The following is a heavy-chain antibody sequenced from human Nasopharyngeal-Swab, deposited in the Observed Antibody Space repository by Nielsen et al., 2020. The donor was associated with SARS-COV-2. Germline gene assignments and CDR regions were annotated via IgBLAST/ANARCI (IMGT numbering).Heavy chain of an antibody. CDR1: GGSFSGYY. Sequence: SETLSLTCAVYGGSFSGYYWSWIRQPPGKGLEWIGEINHSGSTYYNPSLKSRVTISVDTSKNQFSLKLSSVTAADTAVYYCARHRGYYYGSGSYPSHAFDIWGQGTMVTVSS. CDR3: ARHRGYYYGSGSYPSHAFDI. D-gene: IGHD3-10*01. J-gene: IGHJ3*02. V-gene: IGHV4-34*01. CDR2: INHSGST.